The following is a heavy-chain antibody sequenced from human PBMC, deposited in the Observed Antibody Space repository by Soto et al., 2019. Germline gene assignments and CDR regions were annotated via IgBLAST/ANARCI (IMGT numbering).Heavy chain of an antibody. CDR3: ASGNEEYYYDRSRCYQLNFDF. CDR1: GGTLNSYA. CDR2: IIPILGRP. Sequence: SVKVSCKASGGTLNSYAISWVRQAPGQGLEWMGGIIPILGRPSYAQKFQGRVTITADEPASTVYMELSSLRSEDTAVYYCASGNEEYYYDRSRCYQLNFDFWGQAALVTLSS. J-gene: IGHJ4*02. D-gene: IGHD3-22*01. V-gene: IGHV1-69*10.